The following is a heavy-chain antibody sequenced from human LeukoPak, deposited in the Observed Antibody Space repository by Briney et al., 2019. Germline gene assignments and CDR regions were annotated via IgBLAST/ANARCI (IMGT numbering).Heavy chain of an antibody. CDR2: IYTSGST. V-gene: IGHV4-61*02. Sequence: SETLSLTCTVSGGSISSGSYYWSWIRQPAGKGLEWIGRIYTSGSTNYNPSLKSRVTISVDTSKNQFSLKLSSVTAADTAVYYCARDRGWLQLGYFDYWGQGTLVTVSS. J-gene: IGHJ4*02. D-gene: IGHD5-24*01. CDR1: GGSISSGSYY. CDR3: ARDRGWLQLGYFDY.